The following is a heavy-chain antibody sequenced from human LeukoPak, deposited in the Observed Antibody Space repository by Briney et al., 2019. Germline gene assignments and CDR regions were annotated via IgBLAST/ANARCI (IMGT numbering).Heavy chain of an antibody. Sequence: GGSLRLSCAASGFTFSDYRMTWVRQAPGKGLEWVAHIKQDGSERYYGDSVKGRFTISRDNANNLVHLQMNSLGAEDTAVYYCARGWNYAFRFDDWGQGTLVTVSS. D-gene: IGHD1-7*01. CDR3: ARGWNYAFRFDD. CDR1: GFTFSDYR. CDR2: IKQDGSER. V-gene: IGHV3-7*01. J-gene: IGHJ4*02.